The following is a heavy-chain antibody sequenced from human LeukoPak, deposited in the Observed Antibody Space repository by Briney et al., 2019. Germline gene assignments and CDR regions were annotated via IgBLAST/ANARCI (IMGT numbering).Heavy chain of an antibody. J-gene: IGHJ6*02. D-gene: IGHD6-13*01. CDR3: VRAQQLVPGLNYYYYGMDV. CDR2: INPNSGGT. Sequence: ASVKVSCKASGYTFTGYYMHWVRQAPGQGLEWMGWINPNSGGTNYAQKFQGRVTMTRDTSISTAYMELSRLRSDDTAVYYCVRAQQLVPGLNYYYYGMDVWGQGTTVTVSS. CDR1: GYTFTGYY. V-gene: IGHV1-2*02.